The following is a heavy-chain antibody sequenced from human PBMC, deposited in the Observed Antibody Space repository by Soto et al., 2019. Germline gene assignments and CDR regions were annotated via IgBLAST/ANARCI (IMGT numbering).Heavy chain of an antibody. J-gene: IGHJ4*02. V-gene: IGHV3-30-3*01. D-gene: IGHD5-18*01. CDR1: GFTFSSYA. CDR2: ISYDGSNK. Sequence: GGSLRLSCAASGFTFSSYAMHWVRQAPGKGLEWVAVISYDGSNKYYADSVKGRFTISRDNSKNTLYLQMNSLRAEDTAVYYCAREGGEDSYGPNQYYFDYWGQGTLVTVSS. CDR3: AREGGEDSYGPNQYYFDY.